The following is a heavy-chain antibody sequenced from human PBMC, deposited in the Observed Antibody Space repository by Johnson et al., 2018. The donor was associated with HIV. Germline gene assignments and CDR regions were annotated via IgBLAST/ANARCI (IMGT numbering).Heavy chain of an antibody. D-gene: IGHD3-10*01. Sequence: QVQLVESGGGVVQPGGSLRLSCAASGFTFSSYGMHWVRQAPGKGLEWVAFIRYDGRNKYYADSVKGRFTISRDNSKKTLYLQMNSLRAEDTAVYYCAKGGLWFGESIDAFDIWGQGTMVTVSS. J-gene: IGHJ3*02. V-gene: IGHV3-30*02. CDR1: GFTFSSYG. CDR3: AKGGLWFGESIDAFDI. CDR2: IRYDGRNK.